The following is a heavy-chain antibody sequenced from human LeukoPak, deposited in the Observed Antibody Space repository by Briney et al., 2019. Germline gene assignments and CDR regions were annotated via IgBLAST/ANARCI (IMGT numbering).Heavy chain of an antibody. CDR2: IYSGGST. V-gene: IGHV3-53*01. Sequence: GGSLRLSCAASGFTVSSNYMSWVRQAPGKGLEWVSVIYSGGSTYYADSVKGRFTISRDHSKNTLYLQMNSLRAEDTAVYYCARASVVVTRVNAFDIWGQGTMVTVSS. J-gene: IGHJ3*02. CDR3: ARASVVVTRVNAFDI. CDR1: GFTVSSNY. D-gene: IGHD2-21*02.